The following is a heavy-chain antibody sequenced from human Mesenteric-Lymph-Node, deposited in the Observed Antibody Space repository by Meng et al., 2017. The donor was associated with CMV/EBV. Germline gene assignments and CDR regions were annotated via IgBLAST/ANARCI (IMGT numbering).Heavy chain of an antibody. J-gene: IGHJ4*02. Sequence: CKASGGTFSSYSISWVRQAPGQGLEWMGGIIPIFGTANYAQKFQGRVTITADESTSTAYMELSSLRSEDTAVYYCARGRGVATEIDYWGQGTLVTVSS. CDR3: ARGRGVATEIDY. CDR1: GGTFSSYS. D-gene: IGHD5-12*01. CDR2: IIPIFGTA. V-gene: IGHV1-69*01.